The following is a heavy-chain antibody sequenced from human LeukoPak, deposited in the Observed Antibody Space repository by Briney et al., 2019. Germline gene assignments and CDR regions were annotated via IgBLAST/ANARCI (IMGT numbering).Heavy chain of an antibody. CDR2: ISSRATYI. CDR1: GFAFSTYT. V-gene: IGHV3-21*04. D-gene: IGHD6-13*01. CDR3: ANRPAAAGFL. Sequence: PGGSLRLSCAASGFAFSTYTVTWVRQAPGKGLEWVSSISSRATYIYYADSVKGRFTISRDNSKNTLYLQMNSLRAEDTAVYYCANRPAAAGFLWGQGTLVTVSS. J-gene: IGHJ4*02.